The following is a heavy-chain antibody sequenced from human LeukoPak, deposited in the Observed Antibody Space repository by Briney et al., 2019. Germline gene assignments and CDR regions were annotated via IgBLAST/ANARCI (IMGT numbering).Heavy chain of an antibody. CDR2: INPDGSIT. V-gene: IGHV3-74*01. CDR1: GDTFSDYW. Sequence: GGSLRLSCEASGDTFSDYWMHWVRHVPGKGLVWVARINPDGSITTHADSVEGRFTISRDNAKNTLYLQMNSLRAEDTAVYYCARSSDSSSLQYFQHWGQGTLVTVSS. J-gene: IGHJ1*01. D-gene: IGHD6-6*01. CDR3: ARSSDSSSLQYFQH.